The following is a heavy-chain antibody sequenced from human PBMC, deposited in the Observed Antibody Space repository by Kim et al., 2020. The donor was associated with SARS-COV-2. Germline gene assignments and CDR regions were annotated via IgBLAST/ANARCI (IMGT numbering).Heavy chain of an antibody. CDR3: ARDGGDSYGYSGDYYYYGMDV. CDR1: GGSISSYY. J-gene: IGHJ6*02. Sequence: SETLSLTCTVSGGSISSYYWSWIRQPAGKGLEWIGRIYTSGSTNYNPSLKSRVTMSVDTSKNQFSLKLSSVTAADTAVYYCARDGGDSYGYSGDYYYYGMDVWGQGTTVTVSS. D-gene: IGHD5-18*01. V-gene: IGHV4-4*07. CDR2: IYTSGST.